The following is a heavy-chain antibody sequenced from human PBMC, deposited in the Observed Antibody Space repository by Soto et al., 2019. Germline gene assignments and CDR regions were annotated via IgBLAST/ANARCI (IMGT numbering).Heavy chain of an antibody. CDR2: IFYGGHT. Sequence: PSETLSLTCDVSGDFLTTYYWNWIRQSPGKGLEWIGYIFYGGHTNYNPSLRDRATISVATSKNQFSLLLSSVTAADKAVYSCARSPHDSSGWNSGFDYWRRRTMVTASS. J-gene: IGHJ4*02. D-gene: IGHD6-19*01. CDR3: ARSPHDSSGWNSGFDY. CDR1: GDFLTTYY. V-gene: IGHV4-59*01.